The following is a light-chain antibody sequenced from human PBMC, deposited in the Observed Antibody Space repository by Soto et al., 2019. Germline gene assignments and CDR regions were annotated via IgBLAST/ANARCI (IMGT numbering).Light chain of an antibody. J-gene: IGKJ1*01. Sequence: MVLTQSPATLYLSPGERATLSCRASQSGSTYLAGFQHVPGQAPRLLIYEASNRATCIPARFSGSGSGTDFTLTISCLEPAECAGYYCQHRINWPRTFGHGTKVPIK. CDR2: EAS. CDR3: QHRINWPRT. V-gene: IGKV3-11*01. CDR1: QSGSTY.